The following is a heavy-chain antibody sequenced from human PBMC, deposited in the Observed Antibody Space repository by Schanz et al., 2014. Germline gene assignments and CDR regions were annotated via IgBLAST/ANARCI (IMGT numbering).Heavy chain of an antibody. Sequence: EVQLVESGGGLVQPGGSLRLSCAASGFNFKAYAMSWVRQAPGKGLEWVSAISGSGVSTHYADSVKGRFTISRDNSKSTLYLQVNSLRPEDTAVYYCAKDHAGSDILTALGNWGQGTLVTVSS. CDR1: GFNFKAYA. CDR2: ISGSGVST. D-gene: IGHD3-9*01. V-gene: IGHV3-23*04. CDR3: AKDHAGSDILTALGN. J-gene: IGHJ4*02.